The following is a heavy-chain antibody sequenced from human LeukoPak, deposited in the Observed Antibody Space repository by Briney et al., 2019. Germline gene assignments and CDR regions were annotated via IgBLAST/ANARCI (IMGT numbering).Heavy chain of an antibody. J-gene: IGHJ4*02. CDR1: GFTFSSYW. CDR2: INSDGSST. D-gene: IGHD1-7*01. V-gene: IGHV3-74*01. CDR3: ARDPRNYGIDY. Sequence: SGGSLRLSCAACGFTFSSYWMHWVRQAPGKGLVWVSRINSDGSSTSYADSVKGRFTISRDNAKNTLYLQMNSLRAEDTAVYCCARDPRNYGIDYWGQGTLVTVSS.